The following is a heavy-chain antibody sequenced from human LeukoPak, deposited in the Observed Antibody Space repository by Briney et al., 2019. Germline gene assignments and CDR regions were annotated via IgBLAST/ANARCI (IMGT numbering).Heavy chain of an antibody. J-gene: IGHJ3*02. V-gene: IGHV3-30-3*01. D-gene: IGHD3-10*01. CDR3: ARDRGGYGSAFDI. CDR1: GFTFSSYA. CDR2: ISYDGTNK. Sequence: GRSLRLSCAASGFTFSSYAMHWVRQAPGKGLEWVAVISYDGTNKDYADSVKGRFTISRDNSKNTLYLQMNSLRPEDTAVYYCARDRGGYGSAFDIWGQGTMVTVSS.